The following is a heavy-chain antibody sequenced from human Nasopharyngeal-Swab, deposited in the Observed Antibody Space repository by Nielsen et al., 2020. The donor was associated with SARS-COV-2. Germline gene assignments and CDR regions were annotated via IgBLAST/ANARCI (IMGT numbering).Heavy chain of an antibody. D-gene: IGHD3-22*01. CDR1: GHTFTSYA. V-gene: IGHV7-4-1*02. CDR2: INTNTGNP. Sequence: ASVKVSCKAFGHTFTSYAMNWVRQAPGQGLEWMGWINTNTGNPTYAQGFTGRFVFSLDTSVSTAYLQISSLKAEDTTVYYCARELYYDSSGPQGYWGQGTLVTVSS. J-gene: IGHJ4*02. CDR3: ARELYYDSSGPQGY.